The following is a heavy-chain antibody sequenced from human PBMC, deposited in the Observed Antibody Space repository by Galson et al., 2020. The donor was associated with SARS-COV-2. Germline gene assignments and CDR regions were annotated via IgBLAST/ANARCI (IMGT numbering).Heavy chain of an antibody. CDR2: IYYSGNT. J-gene: IGHJ6*02. D-gene: IGHD3-3*02. CDR1: GGSISSYY. Sequence: ETSETLSLTCTVSGGSISSYYWSWIRQPPGKGLEWIGYIYYSGNTNYNPSLKSRVTISVDTSKSQFSLRLSSVTAADTAVYYCARVGGFSFPDYYYGMDVWGQGTTVTVSS. V-gene: IGHV4-59*01. CDR3: ARVGGFSFPDYYYGMDV.